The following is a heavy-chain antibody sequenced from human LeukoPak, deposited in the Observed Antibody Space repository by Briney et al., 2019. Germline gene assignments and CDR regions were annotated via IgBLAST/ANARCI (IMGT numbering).Heavy chain of an antibody. CDR1: GGSVSSGSYY. V-gene: IGHV4-61*01. Sequence: PSETLSLTCTVSGGSVSSGSYYWSWIRQPPGKGLEWIGYIYYSGSTNYNPSLKSRVTISIDTSRNQFSLKLSSVTAADTAVYYCARDGSTPGAFDIWGQGTMVTVSS. J-gene: IGHJ3*02. CDR2: IYYSGST. D-gene: IGHD1-1*01. CDR3: ARDGSTPGAFDI.